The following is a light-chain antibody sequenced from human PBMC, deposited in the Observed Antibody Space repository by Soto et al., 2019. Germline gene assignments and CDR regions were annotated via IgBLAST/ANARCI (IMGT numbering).Light chain of an antibody. CDR3: NSYTSSSSFV. CDR2: EVS. V-gene: IGLV2-14*02. CDR1: SSDVGSYNL. J-gene: IGLJ1*01. Sequence: QSVLTQPASVSGSPGQSITISCTGTSSDVGSYNLVSWYQQHPGKAPKLMIYEVSNRPSGVSDRFSGSKSGNTASLAISGLQPEDEADYYCNSYTSSSSFVFGTGTKLTVL.